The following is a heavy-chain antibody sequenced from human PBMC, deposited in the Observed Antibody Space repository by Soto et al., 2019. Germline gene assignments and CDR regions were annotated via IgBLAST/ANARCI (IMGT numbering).Heavy chain of an antibody. V-gene: IGHV1-2*02. J-gene: IGHJ4*02. D-gene: IGHD2-8*01. CDR3: ARGGVYNSFDF. CDR1: GYTFTGYY. CDR2: INPNSGGT. Sequence: ASVKVSCKSSGYTFTGYYIHWVRQAPGQGLEWMGWINPNSGGTNYAQNFQGRVTMTRDTSITTAYMDLSRLRSDDTAVYYCARGGVYNSFDFWGQGTLVTVSS.